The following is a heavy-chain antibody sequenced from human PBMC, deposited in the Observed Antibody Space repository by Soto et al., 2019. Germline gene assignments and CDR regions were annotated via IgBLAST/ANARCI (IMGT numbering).Heavy chain of an antibody. J-gene: IGHJ6*02. V-gene: IGHV5-51*01. CDR2: IYPGDSDT. CDR3: ARCSKGGDYYYYGMDV. CDR1: GYSFTSYW. Sequence: ESLKISCKGSGYSFTSYWIGWVRQMPGKGLEWMGIIYPGDSDTRYSPSFQGQVTISADKSISTAYLQWSSLKASDTAMYYCARCSKGGDYYYYGMDVWGQGTTVTVSS. D-gene: IGHD1-26*01.